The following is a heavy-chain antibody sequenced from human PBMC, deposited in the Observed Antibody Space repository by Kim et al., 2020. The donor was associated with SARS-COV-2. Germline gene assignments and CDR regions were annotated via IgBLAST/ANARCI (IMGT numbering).Heavy chain of an antibody. J-gene: IGHJ4*02. V-gene: IGHV4-4*02. D-gene: IGHD3-9*01. CDR1: GGSISSSNW. CDR2: IYHSGST. Sequence: SETLSLTCAVSGGSISSSNWWSWVRQPPGKGLEWIGEIYHSGSTNYNPSLKSRVTISVDKSKNQFSLKLSSVTAADTAVYYCARGTRRLFTVVGYFDYWGQGTLVTVSS. CDR3: ARGTRRLFTVVGYFDY.